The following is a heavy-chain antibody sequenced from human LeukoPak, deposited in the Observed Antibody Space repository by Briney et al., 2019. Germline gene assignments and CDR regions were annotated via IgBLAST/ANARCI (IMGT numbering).Heavy chain of an antibody. V-gene: IGHV4-4*02. CDR1: GGSISSANW. CDR3: ASHMTGYYQAIDS. CDR2: IYRSGST. Sequence: SETLSLTCAVSGGSISSANWWSWVRQPPGMGLEWIGEIYRSGSTNYNPSLKSRVTISVNKSKNQFSLELTSVTAADTAVYYCASHMTGYYQAIDSWGQGTLVTVSS. J-gene: IGHJ4*02. D-gene: IGHD3-9*01.